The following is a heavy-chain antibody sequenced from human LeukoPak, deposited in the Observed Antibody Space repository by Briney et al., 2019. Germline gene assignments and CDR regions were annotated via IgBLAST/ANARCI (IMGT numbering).Heavy chain of an antibody. J-gene: IGHJ4*02. D-gene: IGHD6-19*01. CDR2: ISAYNGNT. V-gene: IGHV1-18*01. CDR3: ARHAMGIAVADTDY. Sequence: ASVKVSCKASGYTFTSYGISWVRQAPGQGLEWMGWISAYNGNTNYAQKLQGRVTVTTDTSTSTAYMELRSLRSDDTAVYYCARHAMGIAVADTDYWGQGTLVTVSS. CDR1: GYTFTSYG.